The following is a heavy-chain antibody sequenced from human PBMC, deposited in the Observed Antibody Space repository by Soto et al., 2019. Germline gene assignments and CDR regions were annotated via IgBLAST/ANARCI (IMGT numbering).Heavy chain of an antibody. J-gene: IGHJ6*02. Sequence: PGGSLRLSCAASGFTFSSYAMSWVRQAPGKGLEWVSAISGGGGSTYYADSVKGRFTISRDNSKNTLYLQMNSLRAEDTAVYYCAKDGLADYGDYYYYGMDVWGQGTTVTVSS. CDR2: ISGGGGST. CDR1: GFTFSSYA. D-gene: IGHD4-17*01. V-gene: IGHV3-23*01. CDR3: AKDGLADYGDYYYYGMDV.